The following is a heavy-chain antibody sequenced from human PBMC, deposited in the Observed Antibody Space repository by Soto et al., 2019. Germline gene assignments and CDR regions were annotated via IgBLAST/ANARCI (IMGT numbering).Heavy chain of an antibody. CDR3: AGFFSSRGHDRYGMYV. V-gene: IGHV5-10-1*01. J-gene: IGHJ6*02. Sequence: PGESLNISCKGSGYSFTSYWISWVRQMPGKGLEWMGRIDPSDSYTNYSPSFQGHVTISADKSISTAYLQWSSLKASDTAMYYCAGFFSSRGHDRYGMYVWGQGTTVTVSS. CDR1: GYSFTSYW. D-gene: IGHD1-1*01. CDR2: IDPSDSYT.